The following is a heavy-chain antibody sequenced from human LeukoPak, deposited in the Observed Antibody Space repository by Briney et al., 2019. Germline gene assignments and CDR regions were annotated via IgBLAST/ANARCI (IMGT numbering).Heavy chain of an antibody. CDR1: GGSFSGYY. CDR3: GRRFAFEEDIVVVPAAMPFDY. Sequence: SETLSLNCAVYGGSFSGYYWSWIRPPPGKGLEWIGEINHSGSTNYNPSLKRRVTISVDTSKNQFSQKLSSVTAADTAVYYCGRRFAFEEDIVVVPAAMPFDYWGQGTLVSVSS. V-gene: IGHV4-34*01. D-gene: IGHD2-2*01. J-gene: IGHJ4*02. CDR2: INHSGST.